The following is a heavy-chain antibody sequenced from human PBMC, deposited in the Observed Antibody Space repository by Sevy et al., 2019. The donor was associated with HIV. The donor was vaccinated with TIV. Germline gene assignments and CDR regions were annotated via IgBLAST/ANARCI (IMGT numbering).Heavy chain of an antibody. CDR3: ARGENDDEFFQY. Sequence: GGSLRLSCTVSGFIFSNFAMHWVRQAPGKGLEWVAVTSYDVSHKYYADSVKGRFTVSRDNSRNILSLEMNSLRRDDTAVYYCARGENDDEFFQYWGQGTLVTVSS. V-gene: IGHV3-30*04. J-gene: IGHJ1*01. CDR2: TSYDVSHK. D-gene: IGHD1-26*01. CDR1: GFIFSNFA.